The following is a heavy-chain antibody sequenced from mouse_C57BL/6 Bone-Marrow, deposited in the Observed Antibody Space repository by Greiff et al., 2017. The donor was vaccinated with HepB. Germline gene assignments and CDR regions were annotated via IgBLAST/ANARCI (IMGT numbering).Heavy chain of an antibody. CDR3: AGENFLAWFAY. Sequence: QVQLKQSGAELVRPGTSVKVSCKASGYAFTNYLIEWVKQRPGQGLEWIGVINPGSGGTNYNEKFKGKATLTADKSSSTAYMQLSSLTSEDSAVYFCAGENFLAWFAYWGQGTLVTVSA. V-gene: IGHV1-54*01. J-gene: IGHJ3*01. CDR1: GYAFTNYL. CDR2: INPGSGGT.